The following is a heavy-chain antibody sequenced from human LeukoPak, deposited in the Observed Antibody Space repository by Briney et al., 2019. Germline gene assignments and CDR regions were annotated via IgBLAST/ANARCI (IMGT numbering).Heavy chain of an antibody. V-gene: IGHV3-33*01. Sequence: GRSLRLSCAASGFTFSSYGMHWVRQAPGKGLEWVAVIWYDGSNKCYADSVKGRFTISRDNSKNTLYLQMNSLRAEDAAVYYCARDQPALGIDYWGQGTLVTVSS. CDR2: IWYDGSNK. CDR1: GFTFSSYG. J-gene: IGHJ4*02. D-gene: IGHD2-2*01. CDR3: ARDQPALGIDY.